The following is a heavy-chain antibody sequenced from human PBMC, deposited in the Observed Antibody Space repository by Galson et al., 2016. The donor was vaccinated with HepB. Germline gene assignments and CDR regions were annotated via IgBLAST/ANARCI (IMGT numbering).Heavy chain of an antibody. Sequence: TLSLTCTVSGDSISSDGYYWSWIRQPAGKGLEWLGRIYTTGTTSYNPSLKSRIAVSLDTSKSQFSLKLTSVTAADTAVYFCTRADPYFYYGLDVWGKGTTVTVSS. CDR3: TRADPYFYYGLDV. CDR2: IYTTGTT. J-gene: IGHJ6*04. CDR1: GDSISSDGYY. V-gene: IGHV4-61*02.